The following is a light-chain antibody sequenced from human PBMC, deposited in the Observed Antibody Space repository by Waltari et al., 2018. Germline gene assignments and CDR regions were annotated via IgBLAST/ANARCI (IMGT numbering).Light chain of an antibody. V-gene: IGKV1-39*01. CDR3: QQSYSTPLT. Sequence: DIQMTQSPSSLSASVGDRVTITCRASQSISSFLNWYQQKPGKAPKLLMYAASSLQSGVPSRFSGSGSGTDFTLTISSLQPADFATYYWQQSYSTPLTFGGGTKVEIK. J-gene: IGKJ4*01. CDR1: QSISSF. CDR2: AAS.